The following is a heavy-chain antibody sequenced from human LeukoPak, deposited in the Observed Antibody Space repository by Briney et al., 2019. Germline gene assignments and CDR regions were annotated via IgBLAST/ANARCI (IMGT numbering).Heavy chain of an antibody. Sequence: GRSLRLSCAASGFTFSSYGMHWVRQAPGKGLEGVAVISYDGSNKYYADSVKGRFTISRDNSKNTLYLQMNSLRAEDTAVYYCAKDLRSPGDYAFDYWGQGTLVTVSS. J-gene: IGHJ4*02. CDR3: AKDLRSPGDYAFDY. D-gene: IGHD4-17*01. CDR2: ISYDGSNK. V-gene: IGHV3-30*18. CDR1: GFTFSSYG.